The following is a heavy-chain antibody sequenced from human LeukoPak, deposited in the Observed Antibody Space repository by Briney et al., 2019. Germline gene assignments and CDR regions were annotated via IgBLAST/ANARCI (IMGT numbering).Heavy chain of an antibody. V-gene: IGHV2-5*02. CDR2: IYWDDDK. Sequence: VSGPTLVNPTQTLTLTCTFSGFSLSTSGVGVGWIRQPPGKALEWVALIYWDDDKRYSQSLKSRLTITKDTTKNRVVLTMTNMDPVDTATYYCAHRNLMTVAGVGYSFDSWGQGALVTVSS. CDR1: GFSLSTSGVG. D-gene: IGHD6-19*01. J-gene: IGHJ4*02. CDR3: AHRNLMTVAGVGYSFDS.